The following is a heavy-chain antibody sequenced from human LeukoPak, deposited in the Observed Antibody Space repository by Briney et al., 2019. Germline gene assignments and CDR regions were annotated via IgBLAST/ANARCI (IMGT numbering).Heavy chain of an antibody. Sequence: GGSLRLSCAASGFTFSSSDMSWVRQAPGSGLEWVSSIRHSDSNTYYADSVMGRFTISRDNSKNTLYLQMNSLRAEDTAVYYCAKGGSGSYDNWFDPWGQGTLVTVSS. CDR3: AKGGSGSYDNWFDP. D-gene: IGHD3-10*01. J-gene: IGHJ5*02. CDR1: GFTFSSSD. V-gene: IGHV3-23*05. CDR2: IRHSDSNT.